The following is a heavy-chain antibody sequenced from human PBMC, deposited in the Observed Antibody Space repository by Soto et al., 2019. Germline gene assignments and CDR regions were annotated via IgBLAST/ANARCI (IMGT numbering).Heavy chain of an antibody. Sequence: GSLRLSCAVSGFTFSDYYITWIRQAPGKGLEWVSYISSSTSHTNYADSVKGRFTISRDNAKNSLFLQMNSLRAEDTAVYYCARGRGAAADYFDFWGQGTLVTVSS. CDR3: ARGRGAAADYFDF. D-gene: IGHD6-13*01. CDR2: ISSSTSHT. CDR1: GFTFSDYY. J-gene: IGHJ4*02. V-gene: IGHV3-11*05.